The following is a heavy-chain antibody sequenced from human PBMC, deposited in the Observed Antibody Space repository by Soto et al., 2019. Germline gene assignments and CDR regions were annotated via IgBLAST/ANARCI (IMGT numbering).Heavy chain of an antibody. D-gene: IGHD2-15*01. CDR2: ISYDGSNK. J-gene: IGHJ6*02. CDR3: AKEVWWGPMDV. CDR1: GFTFSSYG. V-gene: IGHV3-30*18. Sequence: QVQLVESGGGVVQPGRSLRLSCAASGFTFSSYGMHWVRQAPGKGLEWVAVISYDGSNKYYADSVKGRFTISRDNSKNTLHLRMNSLRAEDTAVDYGAKEVWWGPMDVWGQGTTVTVSS.